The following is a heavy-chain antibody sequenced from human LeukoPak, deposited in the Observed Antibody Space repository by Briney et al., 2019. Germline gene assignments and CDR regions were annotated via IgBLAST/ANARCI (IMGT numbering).Heavy chain of an antibody. CDR2: IYTSGST. D-gene: IGHD4-17*01. CDR1: GDSFSIYY. Sequence: SETLSLTCTVSGDSFSIYYWSWIRQPAGKGLEWIGRIYTSGSTNYNPSLKSRVTMSVDTSKNQFSLKLTSVTAADTAVYYCAGGPTTVTRAFDYWGQGTLVTVSS. CDR3: AGGPTTVTRAFDY. J-gene: IGHJ4*02. V-gene: IGHV4-4*07.